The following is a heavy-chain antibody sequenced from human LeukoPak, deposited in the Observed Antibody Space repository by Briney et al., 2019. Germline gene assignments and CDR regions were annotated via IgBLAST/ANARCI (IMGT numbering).Heavy chain of an antibody. V-gene: IGHV3-23*01. J-gene: IGHJ4*02. CDR2: ISGSGGST. CDR1: GFTFGSYA. Sequence: GGSLRLSCAASGFTFGSYAMCWVRQAPGKGLEWVSAISGSGGSTYYADSVKGRFTISRDNSKNTLYLQMNSLRAEDTAVYYCAKGAILTGYYPFDYWGQGTLVTVSS. D-gene: IGHD3-9*01. CDR3: AKGAILTGYYPFDY.